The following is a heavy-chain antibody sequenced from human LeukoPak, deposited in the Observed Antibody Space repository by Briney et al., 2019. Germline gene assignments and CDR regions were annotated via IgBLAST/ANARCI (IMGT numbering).Heavy chain of an antibody. V-gene: IGHV4-59*01. Sequence: SETLSLTCTVSGGSISSYYWSWIRQPPGKGLEWIGYIYYSGSTNYNPSLKSRVTISVDTSKNQFSLKLSSVTAADTAVYYCTFWSGFGGWFDPWGQGTLVTVSS. CDR2: IYYSGST. CDR3: TFWSGFGGWFDP. D-gene: IGHD3-3*01. CDR1: GGSISSYY. J-gene: IGHJ5*02.